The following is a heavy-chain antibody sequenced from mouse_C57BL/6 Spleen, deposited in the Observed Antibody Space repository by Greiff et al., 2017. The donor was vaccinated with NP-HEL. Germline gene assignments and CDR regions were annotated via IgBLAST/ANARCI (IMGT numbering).Heavy chain of an antibody. CDR1: GYTFTSYW. V-gene: IGHV1-72*01. CDR3: ARSDYDYLYAMDY. D-gene: IGHD2-4*01. CDR2: IDTNSGGT. J-gene: IGHJ4*01. Sequence: QVQLQQPGAELVKPGASVKLSCKASGYTFTSYWMHWVKQRPGRGLEWIGRIDTNSGGTKYNEKFKSKATLTVDKPSSTAYMQLSSLTSEDSSVFYCARSDYDYLYAMDYWGQGPSVTVSS.